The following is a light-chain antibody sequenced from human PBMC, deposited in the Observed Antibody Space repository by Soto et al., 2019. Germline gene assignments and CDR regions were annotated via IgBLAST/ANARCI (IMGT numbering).Light chain of an antibody. V-gene: IGLV2-14*01. Sequence: QSALTQPASVSGSLGQSITISCTGTSSDVGGYNYVSWYQQHPGKDPKVVIFEVTYRPSGVSSRFSGSKSGNTASLTVSGLQXXXEGDYYCSSYTSSSTVVFGGGTKLTVL. CDR3: SSYTSSSTVV. CDR2: EVT. CDR1: SSDVGGYNY. J-gene: IGLJ2*01.